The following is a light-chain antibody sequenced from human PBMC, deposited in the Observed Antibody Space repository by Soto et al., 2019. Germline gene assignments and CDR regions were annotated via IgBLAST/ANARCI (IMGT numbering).Light chain of an antibody. CDR1: HSVSSSY. V-gene: IGKV3-20*01. CDR2: VAS. J-gene: IGKJ5*01. Sequence: IVLTQSPGTLSLSPGERATLSCRASHSVSSSYLAWYQQKPGQAPRLLIYVASSRDTGIPDRFSGSGSGTDFTLTISRLEPEDFAVYYCQQYGSSPPLTFGQGTRLE. CDR3: QQYGSSPPLT.